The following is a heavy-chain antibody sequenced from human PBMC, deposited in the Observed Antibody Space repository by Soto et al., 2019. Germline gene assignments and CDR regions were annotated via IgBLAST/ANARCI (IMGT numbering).Heavy chain of an antibody. V-gene: IGHV4-34*01. CDR1: GGSFSGYY. J-gene: IGHJ4*02. CDR3: ASSGWDRDSY. D-gene: IGHD1-26*01. Sequence: PSETLSLTCAVYGGSFSGYYWSWIRQPPGKGLEWIGEINHSGSTNYNPSLKSRVTISVDTSKNQFSLKLSSVTAADTAVYYCASSGWDRDSYWGQGTLVTVSS. CDR2: INHSGST.